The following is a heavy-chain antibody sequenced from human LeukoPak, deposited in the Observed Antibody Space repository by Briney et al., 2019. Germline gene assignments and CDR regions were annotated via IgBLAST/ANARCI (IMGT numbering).Heavy chain of an antibody. V-gene: IGHV3-74*03. D-gene: IGHD5-12*01. CDR3: ARSFGGYDK. Sequence: GGSLRLSCAASGFTFGTYWMHWVRQAPGKGLVWVSRINDVGNSTTYADTVKGRFTISRDNAKNTLYLQMNSLRAEDTAVYYCARSFGGYDKWGQGTLVTVSS. CDR2: INDVGNST. J-gene: IGHJ4*02. CDR1: GFTFGTYW.